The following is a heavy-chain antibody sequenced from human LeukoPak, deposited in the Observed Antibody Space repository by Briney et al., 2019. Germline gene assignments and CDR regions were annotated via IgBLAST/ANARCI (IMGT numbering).Heavy chain of an antibody. Sequence: SETLFLTCAVYGGSFSGYYWSWIRQPPGKGLEWIGEINHSGSTNYNPSLKSRVTISVDTSKNQFSLKLSSVTAADTAVYYCASPRMGSSSWYPYDYWGQGTLVTVSS. V-gene: IGHV4-34*01. CDR2: INHSGST. D-gene: IGHD6-13*01. CDR1: GGSFSGYY. CDR3: ASPRMGSSSWYPYDY. J-gene: IGHJ4*02.